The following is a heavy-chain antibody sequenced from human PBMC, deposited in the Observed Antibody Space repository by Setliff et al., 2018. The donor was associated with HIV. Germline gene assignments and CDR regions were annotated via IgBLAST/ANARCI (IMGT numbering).Heavy chain of an antibody. CDR2: IIPIFGTA. D-gene: IGHD2-15*01. Sequence: EASVKVSCKASGGTFSSYAISWVRQAPGQGLEWMGGIIPIFGTANYAQKFQGRVTITTDESTSTAYMELSSLRSEDTAVYYCARDDPDCSGGSCPFDYWGQGTLVTVSS. CDR3: ARDDPDCSGGSCPFDY. V-gene: IGHV1-69*05. J-gene: IGHJ4*02. CDR1: GGTFSSYA.